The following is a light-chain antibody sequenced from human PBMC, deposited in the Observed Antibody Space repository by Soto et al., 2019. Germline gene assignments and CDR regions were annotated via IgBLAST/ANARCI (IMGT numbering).Light chain of an antibody. J-gene: IGKJ3*01. V-gene: IGKV1-9*01. CDR2: AAS. Sequence: DSQMTQFPCFVSASVDDRVTISCRASQDISNYLVWYQQKPGKAPKPLIYAASTLQSGVPSRFSGSGSGTEFTLTISSLQPEDFATYYCPQLNSYPLTSGPGTKVDIK. CDR1: QDISNY. CDR3: PQLNSYPLT.